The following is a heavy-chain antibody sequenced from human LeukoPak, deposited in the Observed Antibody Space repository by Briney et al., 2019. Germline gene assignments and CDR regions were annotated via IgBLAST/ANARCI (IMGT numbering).Heavy chain of an antibody. Sequence: SETLSLTCTVSGGSISSYYWSWIRQPPGKGLEWIGYTYYSGSTNYNPSLKSRVTISVDTSKNQFSLKLSSVTAADTAVYYCARAGNWFDPWGQGTLVTVSS. D-gene: IGHD1-14*01. J-gene: IGHJ5*02. CDR2: TYYSGST. CDR1: GGSISSYY. CDR3: ARAGNWFDP. V-gene: IGHV4-59*01.